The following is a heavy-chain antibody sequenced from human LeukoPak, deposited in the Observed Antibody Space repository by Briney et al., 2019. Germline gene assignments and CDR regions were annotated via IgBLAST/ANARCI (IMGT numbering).Heavy chain of an antibody. Sequence: GGSLRLSCAASGFTFSDYYMSWIRQAPGKGLEWVSYISSSGSTIYYADSVKGRFTISRDNAKNSLYLQMNSLRAEDTAVYYCARDRRTFASSDAFDIWGRGTMVTVSS. CDR3: ARDRRTFASSDAFDI. J-gene: IGHJ3*02. V-gene: IGHV3-11*04. CDR2: ISSSGSTI. CDR1: GFTFSDYY. D-gene: IGHD3-16*01.